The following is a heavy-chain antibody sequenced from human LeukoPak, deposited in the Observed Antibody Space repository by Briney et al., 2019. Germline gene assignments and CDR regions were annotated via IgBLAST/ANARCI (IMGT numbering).Heavy chain of an antibody. D-gene: IGHD1-14*01. CDR2: IYHSGST. CDR3: ARDRKYYYHMDV. Sequence: SGTLSLTCTVSDDSITMYYWTWIRQPPGKGLEWIGSIYHSGSTYYNPSLKSRVTISVDTSKHQFSLRLSSLTAADTALYYCARDRKYYYHMDVWGNGTSDTVSS. CDR1: DDSITMYY. J-gene: IGHJ6*03. V-gene: IGHV4-38-2*02.